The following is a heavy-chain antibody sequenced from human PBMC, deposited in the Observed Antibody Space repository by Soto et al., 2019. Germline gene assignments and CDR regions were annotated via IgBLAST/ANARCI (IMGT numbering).Heavy chain of an antibody. CDR1: GGSINSDDSF. CDR3: ARQLPVGATSWFDP. J-gene: IGHJ5*02. D-gene: IGHD1-26*01. CDR2: LYYGGST. V-gene: IGHV4-39*01. Sequence: SETLSLTCSVPGGSINSDDSFWGWVRQSPGKGLEWIGSLYYGGSTFYNPSLKSRVTISLDTSKNQFSLRLTSVTAADTAIYYCARQLPVGATSWFDPWGQGTLVTVSS.